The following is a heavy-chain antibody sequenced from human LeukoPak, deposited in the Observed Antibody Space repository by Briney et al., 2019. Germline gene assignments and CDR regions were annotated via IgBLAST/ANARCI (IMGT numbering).Heavy chain of an antibody. V-gene: IGHV5-51*01. CDR2: IYPGDSDT. Sequence: GESLKISCKGSGYSFTSYWIGWVRQMPGKGLEWMGIIYPGDSDTRYSPSFQGQVTISADKSISTAYLQWSSLKASDTAMYYCARNHITRIAARPGAFDIWGQGTMVTVSS. CDR1: GYSFTSYW. J-gene: IGHJ3*02. D-gene: IGHD6-6*01. CDR3: ARNHITRIAARPGAFDI.